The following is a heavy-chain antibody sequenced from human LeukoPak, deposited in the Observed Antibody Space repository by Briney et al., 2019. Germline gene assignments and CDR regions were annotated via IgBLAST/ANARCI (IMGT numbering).Heavy chain of an antibody. V-gene: IGHV4-34*01. CDR1: GGSFSGYY. CDR2: INHSGST. Sequence: PSEALSLTCAVYGGSFSGYYWSWIRQPPGKGLEWIGEINHSGSTNYNPSLKSRVTISVDTSKNQFSLKLSSVTAADTAVYYCASSMRYDFWSRSFDYRGQGTLVTVSS. J-gene: IGHJ4*02. D-gene: IGHD3-3*01. CDR3: ASSMRYDFWSRSFDY.